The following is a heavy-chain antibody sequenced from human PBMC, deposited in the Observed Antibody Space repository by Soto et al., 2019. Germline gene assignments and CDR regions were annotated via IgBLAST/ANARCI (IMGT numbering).Heavy chain of an antibody. CDR3: AKGRGGRYGRYYFDY. D-gene: IGHD1-26*01. CDR1: GFTFDDYA. J-gene: IGHJ4*02. V-gene: IGHV3-9*01. CDR2: ISWNSGSI. Sequence: GGSLRLSCAASGFTFDDYAMHWVRQAPGKGQEWVAGISWNSGSIGYADSVKGRFTISRDNAKNSLYLQMNSLRAEDTALYYCAKGRGGRYGRYYFDYWGQGTLVTVSS.